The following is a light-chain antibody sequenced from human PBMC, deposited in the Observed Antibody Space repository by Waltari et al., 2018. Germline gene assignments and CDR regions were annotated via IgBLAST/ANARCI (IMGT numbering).Light chain of an antibody. J-gene: IGLJ2*01. CDR3: QVWDSSSDHYI. V-gene: IGLV3-21*01. CDR2: YDS. CDR1: NLGSKY. Sequence: SYELTQPPSVSVSPGQTARITCGGDNLGSKYVHWYQQKPAQAPVMVIYYDSDRPSGIPERFSGSKSGNTATLTISGVEAGDEADYSCQVWDSSSDHYIFGGGTRLTVL.